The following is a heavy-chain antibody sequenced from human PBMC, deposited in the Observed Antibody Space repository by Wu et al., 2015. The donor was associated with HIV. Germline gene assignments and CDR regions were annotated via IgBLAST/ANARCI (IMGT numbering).Heavy chain of an antibody. Sequence: QVQLVQSGAEVKKPGASVRVSCKASGYIFTDYYIHWVRQAPGQGLEWMGWINPNSGGTNYAQKFQGRVTMTRDTSVTTAYMELSRLRSDDTAVYYCARDWQFHVIFDDYYIDVWGEGTTVIVSS. CDR3: ARDWQFHVIFDDYYIDV. CDR2: INPNSGGT. CDR1: GYIFTDYY. V-gene: IGHV1-2*02. D-gene: IGHD3-3*02. J-gene: IGHJ6*03.